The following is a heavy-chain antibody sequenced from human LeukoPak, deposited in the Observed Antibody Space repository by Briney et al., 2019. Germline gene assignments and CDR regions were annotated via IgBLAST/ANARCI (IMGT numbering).Heavy chain of an antibody. CDR3: ARDILYYYDSSHGAFDI. Sequence: GGSLRLSCAASGLTFSSYSMNWVRQAPGKGLEWVSSISSSRSYIYYADSVKGRFTISRDNAKNSLYLQMNSLRAEDTAVYYCARDILYYYDSSHGAFDIWGQGTMVTVSS. J-gene: IGHJ3*02. CDR1: GLTFSSYS. CDR2: ISSSRSYI. D-gene: IGHD3-22*01. V-gene: IGHV3-21*01.